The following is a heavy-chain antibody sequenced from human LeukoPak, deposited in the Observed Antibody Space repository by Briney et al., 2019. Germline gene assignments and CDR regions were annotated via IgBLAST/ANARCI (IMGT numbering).Heavy chain of an antibody. V-gene: IGHV4-59*01. CDR2: IYYSGST. Sequence: SETLSLTCTVSGGSISSYYWSWIRQPPGKGLEWIGYIYYSGSTNYNPSLKSRVTISVDTSKNQFSLKLSSVTAADTAVYYCATGGQQLGHYYYYYGMGVWGQGTTVTVSS. CDR1: GGSISSYY. CDR3: ATGGQQLGHYYYYYGMGV. D-gene: IGHD6-13*01. J-gene: IGHJ6*02.